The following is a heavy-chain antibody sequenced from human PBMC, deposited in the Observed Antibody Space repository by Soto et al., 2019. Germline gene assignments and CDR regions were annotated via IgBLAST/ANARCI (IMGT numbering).Heavy chain of an antibody. J-gene: IGHJ4*02. CDR1: GGTFSSYT. Sequence: QVQLVQSGAEVKKPGSSVKVSCKASGGTFSSYTISWVRQAPGQGLEWMGRIIPILGIANYAQKFQGRVTITADKSTSTAYMELSSLRSEDTAVYYCARSTYYYDSSGYLYNEDWGQGTLVTVSS. CDR3: ARSTYYYDSSGYLYNED. V-gene: IGHV1-69*02. CDR2: IIPILGIA. D-gene: IGHD3-22*01.